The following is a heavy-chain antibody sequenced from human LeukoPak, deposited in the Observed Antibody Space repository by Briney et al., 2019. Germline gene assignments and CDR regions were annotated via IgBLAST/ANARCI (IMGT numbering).Heavy chain of an antibody. J-gene: IGHJ4*02. CDR2: ISSSGRTI. D-gene: IGHD3-10*01. CDR1: GFTFSSYE. CDR3: ARENPGGSGAFYFDY. V-gene: IGHV3-48*03. Sequence: GGSLRLSCAASGFTFSSYEMNWVRQAPGKGLEWVSYISSSGRTIYYADSVKGRFTISRDNAKNSLYLQMNSLRAEDTAVYYCARENPGGSGAFYFDYWGQGTLVTVSS.